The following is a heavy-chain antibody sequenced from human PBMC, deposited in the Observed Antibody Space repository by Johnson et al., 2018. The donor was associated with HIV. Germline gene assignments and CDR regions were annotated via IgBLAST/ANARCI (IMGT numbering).Heavy chain of an antibody. Sequence: EVQLVESGGGVVRPGGSLRLSCAASGFTFDDYGMSWVRHAPGKGLEWLSGINCNGGNTGYADSMKGRFAISSDNAKNSRDLQMNSLRAEDTALYYCARENLGAFDIWGQGTMVTVSS. CDR3: ARENLGAFDI. CDR1: GFTFDDYG. J-gene: IGHJ3*02. D-gene: IGHD1-14*01. CDR2: INCNGGNT. V-gene: IGHV3-20*04.